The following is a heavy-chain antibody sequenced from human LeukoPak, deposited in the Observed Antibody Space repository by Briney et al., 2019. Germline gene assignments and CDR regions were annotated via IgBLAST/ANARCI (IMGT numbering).Heavy chain of an antibody. V-gene: IGHV4-38-2*02. CDR2: IHSSGST. D-gene: IGHD2-15*01. CDR3: ARLWSTHCEGGSCPHQPNY. CDR1: GYSISNGYY. Sequence: SETLSLTCTVSGYSISNGYYWGWIRQPPGKGLEWVGSIHSSGSTYYNLSLKSRVTISVDTSKNQFSLKLSSVTAADTAVYYCARLWSTHCEGGSCPHQPNYWGQGTLVTVSS. J-gene: IGHJ4*02.